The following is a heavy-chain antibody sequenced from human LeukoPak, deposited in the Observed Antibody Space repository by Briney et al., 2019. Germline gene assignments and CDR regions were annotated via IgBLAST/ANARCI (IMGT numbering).Heavy chain of an antibody. CDR1: GYTFTGYY. Sequence: SSVKVSCTASGYTFTGYYMHWVRQAPGPGLEWMGLINPDRGGTNYAQKFKGRVTMTRDTSISTAYMELSRLRSDDTAVYYCARTISGWYGGTFDYWGQGTLVTVSS. J-gene: IGHJ4*02. CDR2: INPDRGGT. V-gene: IGHV1-2*06. CDR3: ARTISGWYGGTFDY. D-gene: IGHD6-19*01.